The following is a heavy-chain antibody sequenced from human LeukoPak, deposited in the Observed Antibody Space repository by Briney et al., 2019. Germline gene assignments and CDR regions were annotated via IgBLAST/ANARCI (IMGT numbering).Heavy chain of an antibody. CDR3: ARGPPPMIRGVIITD. CDR2: INHSGNT. CDR1: GGSFSGYY. V-gene: IGHV4-34*01. Sequence: SETLSLTCAVYGGSFSGYYWSWIRQPPGKGLEWIGEINHSGNTNSNPSLKSRVTISVDTSKNQFSLKLSSVTAADTAVYYCARGPPPMIRGVIITDWGQGTLVTASS. D-gene: IGHD3-10*01. J-gene: IGHJ4*02.